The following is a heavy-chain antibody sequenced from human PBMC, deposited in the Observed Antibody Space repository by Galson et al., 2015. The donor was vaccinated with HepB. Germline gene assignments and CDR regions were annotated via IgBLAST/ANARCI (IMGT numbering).Heavy chain of an antibody. CDR2: ISSDSTTI. CDR3: VRDRGSGFGGNDVPSFDY. Sequence: SLRLSCAASGFRLTDYAMNWVRRAPGKGLEWAAYISSDSTTIHYADSVKGRSTISSDNAKNSVFLQMNSLRGEDTAVYYCVRDRGSGFGGNDVPSFDYWGRGSLVTVSP. J-gene: IGHJ4*02. V-gene: IGHV3-48*01. D-gene: IGHD5-12*01. CDR1: GFRLTDYA.